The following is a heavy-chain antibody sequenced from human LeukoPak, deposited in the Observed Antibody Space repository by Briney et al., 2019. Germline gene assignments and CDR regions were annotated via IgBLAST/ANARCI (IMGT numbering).Heavy chain of an antibody. J-gene: IGHJ4*02. V-gene: IGHV3-7*01. Sequence: GGSLRLSCAASGFTFSSYWMTWVRQAPGKGLGWVANIKQDGSEKYYVDSVKGRFTISRDNAKSSLYLQMNSLRAEDTAAYYCAREGYDSSALADYWGQGTLVTVSS. CDR2: IKQDGSEK. D-gene: IGHD3-22*01. CDR3: AREGYDSSALADY. CDR1: GFTFSSYW.